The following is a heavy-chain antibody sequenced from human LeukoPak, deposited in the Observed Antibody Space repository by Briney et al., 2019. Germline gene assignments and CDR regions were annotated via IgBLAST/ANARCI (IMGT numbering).Heavy chain of an antibody. V-gene: IGHV3-23*01. J-gene: IGHJ3*01. D-gene: IGHD4-17*01. CDR3: GRDPNGDYVGAFEF. Sequence: AGGSLRLSCAASGFTFSEYALVWVRQAPGKGLEWVSASSSGGANTLYAEAVKGRFTISRDNSKNTLYLQMDSLRAEDTAVYFCGRDPNGDYVGAFEFWGHGTMVTVSS. CDR2: SSSGGANT. CDR1: GFTFSEYA.